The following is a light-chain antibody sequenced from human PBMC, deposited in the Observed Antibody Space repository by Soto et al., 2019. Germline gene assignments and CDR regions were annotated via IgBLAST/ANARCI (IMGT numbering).Light chain of an antibody. CDR3: QQYNGERV. V-gene: IGKV1-39*01. J-gene: IGKJ1*01. CDR2: AAS. CDR1: QSISSY. Sequence: IEVTQSPSSLSASVGDRVTITCRASQSISSYLNWYQQKPGKAPKVLIYAASSLQSGIPSRFSGSGSGTEFTLTISSLQPDDFATYYCQQYNGERVFGQGTKV.